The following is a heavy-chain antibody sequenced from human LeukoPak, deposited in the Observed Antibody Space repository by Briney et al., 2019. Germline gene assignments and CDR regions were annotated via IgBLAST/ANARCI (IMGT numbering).Heavy chain of an antibody. Sequence: GGSLRLSCAASGFTFSSYAMSWVRQAPGKGLEWVGRIKSRTDGGTTDYAAPVKGRFTISRDDSKNTLYLQMNSLKTEDTAVYYCTTDPYDYGDNYFDYWGQGTLVTVSS. V-gene: IGHV3-15*01. CDR1: GFTFSSYA. CDR2: IKSRTDGGTT. CDR3: TTDPYDYGDNYFDY. J-gene: IGHJ4*02. D-gene: IGHD4-17*01.